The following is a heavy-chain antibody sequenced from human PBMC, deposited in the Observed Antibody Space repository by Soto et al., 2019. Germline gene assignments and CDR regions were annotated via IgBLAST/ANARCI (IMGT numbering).Heavy chain of an antibody. J-gene: IGHJ6*02. Sequence: SETLSLTCAVYGGSFSGYYWSWIRQPPGKGLEWIGEINHSGSTNYNPSLKSRVTISVDTSKNQFSLKLSSVTAADTAVYYCARGGDFWSGYYFYYYGMDVWGQGTTVTVSS. CDR2: INHSGST. CDR1: GGSFSGYY. CDR3: ARGGDFWSGYYFYYYGMDV. V-gene: IGHV4-34*01. D-gene: IGHD3-3*01.